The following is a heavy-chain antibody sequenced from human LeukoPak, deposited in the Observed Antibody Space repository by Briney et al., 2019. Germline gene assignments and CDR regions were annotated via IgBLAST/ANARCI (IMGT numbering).Heavy chain of an antibody. Sequence: ASVKVSCKASGYTFTSYGISWVRQAPGQGLEWMGWISAYNGNTNYAQKLQGRVTMTTDTSTSTAYMELRSLRSDDTAVYYCARTLQQLVDLTYYFDYWGQGTLVTVSS. CDR3: ARTLQQLVDLTYYFDY. V-gene: IGHV1-18*01. D-gene: IGHD6-13*01. CDR1: GYTFTSYG. CDR2: ISAYNGNT. J-gene: IGHJ4*02.